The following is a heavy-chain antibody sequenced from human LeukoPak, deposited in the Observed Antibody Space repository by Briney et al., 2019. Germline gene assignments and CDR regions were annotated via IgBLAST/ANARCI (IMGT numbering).Heavy chain of an antibody. V-gene: IGHV3-23*01. J-gene: IGHJ4*02. D-gene: IGHD6-13*01. Sequence: QSGGSLRLSCAASGFTFSSYAMGWVRQAPGKGLEWLSVISGTGGSTNYADSVKGRFTISRDNSKKTPYLQMNSLRAEDTAVYYCAKEPNLSIATSGMYFDYWGQGTLVTVSS. CDR3: AKEPNLSIATSGMYFDY. CDR2: ISGTGGST. CDR1: GFTFSSYA.